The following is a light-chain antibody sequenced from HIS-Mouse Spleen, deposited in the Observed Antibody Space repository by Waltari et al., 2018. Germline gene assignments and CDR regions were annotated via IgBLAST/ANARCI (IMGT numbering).Light chain of an antibody. CDR2: DVS. V-gene: IGLV2-11*01. Sequence: SALTQPRSVSGSPGQSVTLSCTGTSSDVGGYNSLSWYQQHPGKAPKHMIYDVSKRPSGVPDRFSGSKSGNTASLTISGLQAEDEADYYCCSYAGSYTWVFGGGTKLTVL. J-gene: IGLJ3*02. CDR1: SSDVGGYNS. CDR3: CSYAGSYTWV.